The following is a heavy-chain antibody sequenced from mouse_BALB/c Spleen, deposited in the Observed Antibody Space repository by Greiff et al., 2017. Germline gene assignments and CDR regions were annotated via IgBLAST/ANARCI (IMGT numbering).Heavy chain of an antibody. J-gene: IGHJ1*01. V-gene: IGHV14-3*02. CDR2: IDPANGNT. Sequence: EVQLQQSGAELVKPGASVKLSCTASGFNIKDTYMHWVKQRPEQGLEWIGRIDPANGNTKYDPKFQGKATITADTSSNTAYLPLSSLTSEDTAVYYCTREGLTTVVAYWYFDVWGAGTTVTVSS. CDR1: GFNIKDTY. D-gene: IGHD1-1*01. CDR3: TREGLTTVVAYWYFDV.